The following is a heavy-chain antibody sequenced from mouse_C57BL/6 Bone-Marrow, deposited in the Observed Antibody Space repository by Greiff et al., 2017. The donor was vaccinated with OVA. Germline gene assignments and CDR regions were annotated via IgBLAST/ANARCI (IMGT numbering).Heavy chain of an antibody. CDR1: GFTFSSYA. V-gene: IGHV5-4*01. CDR3: ARDGRRCYAMDY. CDR2: ISDGGSYT. Sequence: EVQGVESGGGLVKPGGSLKLSCAASGFTFSSYAMSWVRQTPEKRLEWVATISDGGSYTYYPDNVKGRFTISKDNAKNNLYLQISHLESEDTAMYYCARDGRRCYAMDYWGQGTSVTVSS. J-gene: IGHJ4*01.